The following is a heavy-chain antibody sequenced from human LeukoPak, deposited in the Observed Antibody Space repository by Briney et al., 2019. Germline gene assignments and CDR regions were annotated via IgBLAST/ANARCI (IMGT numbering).Heavy chain of an antibody. CDR1: GFTFSSYA. J-gene: IGHJ6*03. CDR2: ISGSGGST. D-gene: IGHD3-10*01. V-gene: IGHV3-23*01. CDR3: AKDQAYYGSGAVYYYYYYMDV. Sequence: PGGSLRLSCAASGFTFSSYAMSWVRQAPGKGLEWVSAISGSGGSTYYADSVKGRFTISRDNTKNTLYLQMNSLRAEDTAVYYCAKDQAYYGSGAVYYYYYYMDVWGKGTTVTVSS.